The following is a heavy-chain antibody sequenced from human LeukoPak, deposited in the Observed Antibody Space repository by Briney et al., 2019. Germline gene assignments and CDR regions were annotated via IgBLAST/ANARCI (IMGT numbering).Heavy chain of an antibody. CDR2: ISSSGSTI. D-gene: IGHD6-19*01. CDR1: GFTFSSYE. V-gene: IGHV3-48*03. Sequence: GGSLRLSCAASGFTFSSYEMNWVRQAPGKGLEWVSYISSSGSTIYYAGSVKGRFTISRDNAKNSLYLQMNSLRAEDTAVYYCARDLGVAVAEAYWGQGTLVTVSS. CDR3: ARDLGVAVAEAY. J-gene: IGHJ4*02.